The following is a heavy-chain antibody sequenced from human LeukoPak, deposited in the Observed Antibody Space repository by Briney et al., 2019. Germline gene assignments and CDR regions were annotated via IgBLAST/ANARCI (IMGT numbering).Heavy chain of an antibody. CDR2: INHSGST. V-gene: IGHV4-34*01. D-gene: IGHD5-12*01. CDR3: ASGYSGYDSWFDP. CDR1: GGSFSGYY. Sequence: LETLSLTCAVYGGSFSGYYWSWIRQPPGKGLEWIGEINHSGSTNYNPSLKSRVTISVDTSKNQFSLKLSSVTAADTAVYYCASGYSGYDSWFDPWGQGTLVTVSS. J-gene: IGHJ5*02.